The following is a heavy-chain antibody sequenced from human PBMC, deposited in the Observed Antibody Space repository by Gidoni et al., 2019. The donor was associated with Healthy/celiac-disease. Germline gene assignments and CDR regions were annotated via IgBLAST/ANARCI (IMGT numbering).Heavy chain of an antibody. D-gene: IGHD5-18*01. J-gene: IGHJ6*02. V-gene: IGHV3-11*01. CDR2: ISSSGSTI. CDR3: AREGNGDTAMVSGYYYGMDV. CDR1: GFSFSDYY. Sequence: VQLVESGGGLVKPGGSLRVSCAASGFSFSDYYMYWIRQAPGKGLEWVSYISSSGSTIYYADSVKGRFTISRDNAKNSLYLQMNSLRAEDTAVYYCAREGNGDTAMVSGYYYGMDVWGQGTTVTVSS.